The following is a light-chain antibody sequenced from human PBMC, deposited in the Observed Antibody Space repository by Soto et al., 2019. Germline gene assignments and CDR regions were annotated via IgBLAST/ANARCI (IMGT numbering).Light chain of an antibody. V-gene: IGLV1-51*01. CDR2: DDN. Sequence: QAVVTQPPSVSAAPGQKVTISCSGSSSNIGGNSVSWYQQLPGTAPKLLIYDDNKRPSGIPDRFSGSKSGTSATLGITGFQTGDEADYYCGSWDSSVSAYVFGTGTKLTVL. J-gene: IGLJ1*01. CDR1: SSNIGGNS. CDR3: GSWDSSVSAYV.